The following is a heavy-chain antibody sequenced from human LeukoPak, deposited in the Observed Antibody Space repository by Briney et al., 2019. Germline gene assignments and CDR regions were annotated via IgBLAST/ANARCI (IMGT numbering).Heavy chain of an antibody. CDR3: ARVSSGYDLGGAFDI. J-gene: IGHJ3*02. CDR2: TYYRSKDYN. Sequence: SQTLSLTCALSGDSVSSNSATWNWIRQSPSRGLEWLVRTYYRSKDYNDYAVSVKSRITINPDTSKNQFSLQLNSVTPEDTAVYYCARVSSGYDLGGAFDIWGQGTMVTVSS. D-gene: IGHD5-12*01. CDR1: GDSVSSNSAT. V-gene: IGHV6-1*01.